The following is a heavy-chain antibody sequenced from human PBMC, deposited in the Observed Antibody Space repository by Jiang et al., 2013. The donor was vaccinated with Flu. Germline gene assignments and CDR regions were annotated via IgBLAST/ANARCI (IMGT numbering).Heavy chain of an antibody. D-gene: IGHD3-3*01. CDR2: IYWDDDK. Sequence: KPTQTLTLTCTFSGFSLSTSGVGVGWIRQPPGKALEWLALIYWDDDKRYSPSLKSRLTITKDTSKNQVVLTMTNMDPVDTATYYCARAYYDFWSGYYDCWFDPWGQGTLVTVSS. J-gene: IGHJ5*02. CDR3: ARAYYDFWSGYYDCWFDP. CDR1: GFSLSTSGVG. V-gene: IGHV2-5*02.